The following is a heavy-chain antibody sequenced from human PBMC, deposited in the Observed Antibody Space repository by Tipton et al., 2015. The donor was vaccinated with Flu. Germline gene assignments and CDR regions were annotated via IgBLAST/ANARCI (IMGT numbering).Heavy chain of an antibody. Sequence: TLSLTCTVSGYSISSGYYWSWIRQPAGKGLEWIGRIYTSGSTNYNPSLKSRVTMSVDTSKNQFSLKLSSVTAADTAVYYCAGEEQWLRGLGWFDPWGQGTLVTVSS. V-gene: IGHV4-61*02. CDR3: AGEEQWLRGLGWFDP. CDR2: IYTSGST. CDR1: GYSISSGYY. D-gene: IGHD6-19*01. J-gene: IGHJ5*02.